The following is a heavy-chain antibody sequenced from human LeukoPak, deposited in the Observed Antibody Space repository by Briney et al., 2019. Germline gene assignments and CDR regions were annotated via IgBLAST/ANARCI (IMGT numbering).Heavy chain of an antibody. CDR3: AKTGFTMVVF. Sequence: GGSLRLSCAASGFTFSSSTMSCLRQAPGKGLEWVSGISGSGGTTYHADSVKGRFTISRDNSNNTLYLQMNSLRAEDTAVYYCAKTGFTMVVFWGQGTLVTVSS. D-gene: IGHD3-22*01. V-gene: IGHV3-23*01. CDR2: ISGSGGTT. CDR1: GFTFSSST. J-gene: IGHJ4*02.